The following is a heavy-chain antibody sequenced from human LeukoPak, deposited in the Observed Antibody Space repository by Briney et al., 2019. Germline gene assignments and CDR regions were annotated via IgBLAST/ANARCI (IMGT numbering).Heavy chain of an antibody. J-gene: IGHJ3*02. CDR3: ARGGLDHAFDI. V-gene: IGHV3-74*01. D-gene: IGHD3-9*01. Sequence: GGSLRLSCAASGFTFSNYWIHWVRQAPGKGLVWVSRINDDGISTIYADSVKGRFTISRDNAKNTLYLQMSSLRAEGTAVYYCARGGLDHAFDIWGQGTMVTVSS. CDR1: GFTFSNYW. CDR2: INDDGIST.